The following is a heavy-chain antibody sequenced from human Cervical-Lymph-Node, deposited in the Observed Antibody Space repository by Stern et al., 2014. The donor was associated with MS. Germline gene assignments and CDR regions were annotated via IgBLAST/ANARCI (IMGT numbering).Heavy chain of an antibody. CDR1: GFTFSSYW. CDR2: IKPEGSEK. CDR3: ARVDDFWSGYYYYGMDV. J-gene: IGHJ6*02. D-gene: IGHD3-3*01. Sequence: EMQLVASGGGLVQPGGSLRLSCAASGFTFSSYWMSWVRQAPGKGLEWVANIKPEGSEKYYVDSVKGRFTISRDNAKNSLYLQMNSLRAEDTAVYYCARVDDFWSGYYYYGMDVWGQGTTVTVSS. V-gene: IGHV3-7*01.